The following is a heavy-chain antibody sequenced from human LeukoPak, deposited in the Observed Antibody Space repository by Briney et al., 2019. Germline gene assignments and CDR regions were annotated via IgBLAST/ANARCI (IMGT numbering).Heavy chain of an antibody. J-gene: IGHJ4*02. Sequence: SETLSLTCTVSGGSISSRSYYWGWIRQPPGKGLEWIGSIYDSGSTYYNPSLKSRVTISVDTSKNQFSLKLSSVTAADTAVYYCARVLFGGSSWTRPFDYWGQGTLVTVSS. D-gene: IGHD6-13*01. CDR1: GGSISSRSYY. V-gene: IGHV4-39*07. CDR3: ARVLFGGSSWTRPFDY. CDR2: IYDSGST.